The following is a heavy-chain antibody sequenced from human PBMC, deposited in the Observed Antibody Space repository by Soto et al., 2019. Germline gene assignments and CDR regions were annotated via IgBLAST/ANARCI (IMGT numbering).Heavy chain of an antibody. V-gene: IGHV3-23*01. D-gene: IGHD1-1*01. Sequence: PGGSLRLSCAASGFTFSTYAMSWVRQAPGKGLEWVSYISGSGGGTYYADSVKGRFTISRDNSKNTLYLQMNSLRVEDTAVYYCAKDKGNWNIPFDFWGQGTLVTVYS. J-gene: IGHJ4*02. CDR3: AKDKGNWNIPFDF. CDR1: GFTFSTYA. CDR2: ISGSGGGT.